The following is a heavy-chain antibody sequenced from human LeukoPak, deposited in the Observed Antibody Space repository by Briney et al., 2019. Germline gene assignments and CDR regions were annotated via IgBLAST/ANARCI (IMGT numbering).Heavy chain of an antibody. CDR2: IIPIFGTA. J-gene: IGHJ4*02. CDR1: GGTFSSYA. CDR3: ARDFSSWYERPHTGFGY. D-gene: IGHD6-13*01. V-gene: IGHV1-69*01. Sequence: GSSVKVSCKASGGTFSSYAISWVRQAPGQGLEWMGGIIPIFGTANYAQKFQCRVTITADESTSTAYMELSSLRSEDTAVYYCARDFSSWYERPHTGFGYWGQGTLVTVSS.